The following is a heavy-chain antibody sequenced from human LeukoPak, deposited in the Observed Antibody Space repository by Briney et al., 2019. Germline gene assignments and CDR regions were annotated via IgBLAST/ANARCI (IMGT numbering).Heavy chain of an antibody. V-gene: IGHV3-23*01. CDR1: GFTFSSYA. CDR3: AKANSGWYDLGY. CDR2: ISGSGGST. J-gene: IGHJ4*02. Sequence: GGSLRLSCAASGFTFSSYAMSWVRHAPGKGLEWVSAISGSGGSTYYADSVKGRFTISRDNSKNTLYLQMNSLRAEDTAVYYCAKANSGWYDLGYWGQGTLVTVSS. D-gene: IGHD6-19*01.